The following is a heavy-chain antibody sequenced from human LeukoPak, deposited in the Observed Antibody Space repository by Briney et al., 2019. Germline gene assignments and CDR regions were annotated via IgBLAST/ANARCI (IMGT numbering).Heavy chain of an antibody. D-gene: IGHD3-10*01. J-gene: IGHJ4*02. V-gene: IGHV3-23*01. Sequence: GGTLSLSCAASGFAFSNYGMSWVRQAPGKGLEWVSGITGSGGSTHYADSAKGRFTISRDNSKNTLYLQMNSLRAEDTAVYYCAKWDFATVVRGVTFFDYWGQGTLVTVSS. CDR3: AKWDFATVVRGVTFFDY. CDR2: ITGSGGST. CDR1: GFAFSNYG.